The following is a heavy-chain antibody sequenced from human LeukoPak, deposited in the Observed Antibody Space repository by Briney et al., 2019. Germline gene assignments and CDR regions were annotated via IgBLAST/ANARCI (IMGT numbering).Heavy chain of an antibody. J-gene: IGHJ5*02. V-gene: IGHV1-46*01. CDR1: GGTFSSYA. Sequence: ASVKVSCKASGGTFSSYAISWVRQAPGQGLEWMGIINPSGGSTRYAQKFQGRVTMTRDTSTSTVYMELSSLRSEDTAVYYCARVYGGNKGWFDPWGQGTLVTVSS. D-gene: IGHD4-23*01. CDR2: INPSGGST. CDR3: ARVYGGNKGWFDP.